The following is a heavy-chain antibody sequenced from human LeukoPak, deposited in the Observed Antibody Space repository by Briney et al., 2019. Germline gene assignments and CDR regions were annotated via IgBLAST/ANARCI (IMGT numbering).Heavy chain of an antibody. CDR3: ARNYAYYYYMDV. V-gene: IGHV4-59*08. CDR1: GGSIISYY. Sequence: SETLSLTCTVSGGSIISYYWSWIRQPPGKGLEWIGYIYYSGSTNYNPSLKSRVTISVDTSKNQFSLKLSSVTAADTAVYYCARNYAYYYYMDVWGKGTTVTVSS. D-gene: IGHD1-7*01. CDR2: IYYSGST. J-gene: IGHJ6*03.